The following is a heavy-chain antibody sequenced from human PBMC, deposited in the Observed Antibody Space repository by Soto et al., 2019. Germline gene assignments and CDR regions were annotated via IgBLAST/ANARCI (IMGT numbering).Heavy chain of an antibody. CDR2: ISSSSSYI. D-gene: IGHD1-7*01. CDR3: ARDLVELSDAFDI. J-gene: IGHJ3*02. CDR1: GFTFSSYS. Sequence: PGGSLRLSCAASGFTFSSYSMNWVRQAPGKGLEWVSSISSSSSYIYYADSVKGRFTISRDNAKNSLYLQMNSLRAEDTAVYYCARDLVELSDAFDIWGQGTMVNVSS. V-gene: IGHV3-21*01.